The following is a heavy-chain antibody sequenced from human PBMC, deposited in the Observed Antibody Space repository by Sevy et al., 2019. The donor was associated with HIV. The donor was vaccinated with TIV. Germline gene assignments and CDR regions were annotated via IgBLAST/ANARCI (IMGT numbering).Heavy chain of an antibody. CDR2: ISGSGGST. Sequence: GGSLRLSCAASGFTFSSYAMSWVRQAPGKGLEWVSAISGSGGSTYYADSVKGRFTISRDNSKNTLYLQMNSLRAEDTAVYYCAKSGGLVKFLWFGEREGYYFDYWGQGTLVTVSS. CDR1: GFTFSSYA. J-gene: IGHJ4*02. CDR3: AKSGGLVKFLWFGEREGYYFDY. V-gene: IGHV3-23*01. D-gene: IGHD3-10*01.